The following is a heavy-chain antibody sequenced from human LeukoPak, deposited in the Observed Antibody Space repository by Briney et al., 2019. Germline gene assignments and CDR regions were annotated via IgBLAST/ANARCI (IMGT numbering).Heavy chain of an antibody. D-gene: IGHD2-2*02. J-gene: IGHJ6*03. CDR2: ISYDGSHI. CDR3: ARAPVDYTYFSMDV. CDR1: GFTFRSYD. V-gene: IGHV3-30*04. Sequence: GRSLRLSCAASGFTFRSYDMHWVRQAPGKGLEWVAVISYDGSHIYYADSVKGRFTISRDYSKNTLYLQMHSLRPEDTPVYFCARAPVDYTYFSMDVWGKGTSVTVSS.